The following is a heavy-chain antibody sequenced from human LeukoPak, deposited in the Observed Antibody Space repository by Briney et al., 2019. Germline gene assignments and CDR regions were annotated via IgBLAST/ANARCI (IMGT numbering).Heavy chain of an antibody. CDR1: GGSISSSSYY. Sequence: SETLSLTCTVSGGSISSSSYYWGWIRQPPGKGLEWIGSIYYSGSTYYNPSLKSRVTISVDTSKNQFSLKLSSVTAADTAVYYCARQGGSVLHYSDYWGQGTLDTVSS. V-gene: IGHV4-39*01. CDR3: ARQGGSVLHYSDY. CDR2: IYYSGST. D-gene: IGHD5-12*01. J-gene: IGHJ4*02.